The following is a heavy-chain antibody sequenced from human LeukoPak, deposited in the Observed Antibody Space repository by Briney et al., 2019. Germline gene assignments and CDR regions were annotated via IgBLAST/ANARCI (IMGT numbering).Heavy chain of an antibody. CDR1: GFTFSSYA. Sequence: GGSLRLSCAASGFTFSSYAMSWVRQAPGKGLEWVSAISGSGGSTYYADSVKGRFTISRDNSKNTLYLQMNSLRAEDTAVYYCAKGRYYDSSGYSFDYWGQGTLVTVSS. CDR2: ISGSGGST. V-gene: IGHV3-23*01. J-gene: IGHJ4*02. CDR3: AKGRYYDSSGYSFDY. D-gene: IGHD3-22*01.